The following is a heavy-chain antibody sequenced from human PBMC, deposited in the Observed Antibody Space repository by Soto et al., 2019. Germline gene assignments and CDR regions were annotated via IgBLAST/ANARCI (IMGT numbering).Heavy chain of an antibody. J-gene: IGHJ4*02. CDR1: GYTFTSYG. V-gene: IGHV1-18*01. CDR2: ISAYNGNT. D-gene: IGHD6-19*01. Sequence: QVQLVQSGAEVKKPGASVKVSCKASGYTFTSYGISWVRQAPGQGREWMGWISAYNGNTNYAQKLQGRVTMTTDTFTSTDYMELRSLRSDDTAVYYCARDRVPGIAVAGPYRDYWGQGTLVTVSS. CDR3: ARDRVPGIAVAGPYRDY.